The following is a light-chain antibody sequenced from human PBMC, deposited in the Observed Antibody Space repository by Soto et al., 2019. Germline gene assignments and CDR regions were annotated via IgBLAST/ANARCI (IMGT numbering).Light chain of an antibody. CDR2: SHN. CDR3: AAWDDSLNGVV. CDR1: TSNIGSNT. Sequence: QSVLTQPPSASGTPGQRVTISCSGSTSNIGSNTVNWYHHLPGTAPKLLIYSHNRRPSGVPDRFSGSRSGTSASLAISGLQSDDEADYYCAAWDDSLNGVVFGGGTQLTVL. J-gene: IGLJ2*01. V-gene: IGLV1-44*01.